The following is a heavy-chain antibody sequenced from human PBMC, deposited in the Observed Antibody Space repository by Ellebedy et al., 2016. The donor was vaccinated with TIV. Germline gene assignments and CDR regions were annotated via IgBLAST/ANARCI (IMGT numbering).Heavy chain of an antibody. J-gene: IGHJ6*02. CDR3: ARGGAGYYGMDV. V-gene: IGHV1-46*01. Sequence: AASVKVSCKASGYTFTNYYIHWVRQAPGQGLAWMGMINPSGVSSDIAQQFQGRVTMTRETSTSTVYMELSSLGSEDTAVYYSARGGAGYYGMDVWGQGTTVTVSS. CDR1: GYTFTNYY. CDR2: INPSGVSS. D-gene: IGHD6-13*01.